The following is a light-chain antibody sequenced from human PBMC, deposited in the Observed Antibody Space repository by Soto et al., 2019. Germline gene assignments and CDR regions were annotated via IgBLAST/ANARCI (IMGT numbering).Light chain of an antibody. Sequence: ELVLTQSPSTLSLSPGERATLSCRASQSIGTSLDWYQQRPGQVPRLLICDALDRATGMPARFSGSGSGTDFTLTISHLETDDFAVYYCQQRSQWPVNFGGGTKVEIK. J-gene: IGKJ4*01. CDR2: DAL. V-gene: IGKV3-11*01. CDR1: QSIGTS. CDR3: QQRSQWPVN.